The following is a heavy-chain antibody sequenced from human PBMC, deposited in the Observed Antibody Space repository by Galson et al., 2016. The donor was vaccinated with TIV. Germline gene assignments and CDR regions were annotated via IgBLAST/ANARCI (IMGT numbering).Heavy chain of an antibody. Sequence: SLRLSCAASGFTVSNYAMHWVRQAPGKGLEWVSITYTDDTTYYAQSVKGRFTISRDTSKNMLYLQMNSLRAEDTAVYYCATSTRPNDLDYWGQGILVTVSS. CDR3: ATSTRPNDLDY. J-gene: IGHJ4*02. V-gene: IGHV3-53*01. CDR2: TYTDDTT. D-gene: IGHD1-1*01. CDR1: GFTVSNYA.